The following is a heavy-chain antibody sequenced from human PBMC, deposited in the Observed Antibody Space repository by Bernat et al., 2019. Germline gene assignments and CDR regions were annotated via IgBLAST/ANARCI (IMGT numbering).Heavy chain of an antibody. CDR1: GFTFSSYW. CDR3: ARDVDTAMEYYFDY. CDR2: IKQDGSEK. V-gene: IGHV3-7*03. Sequence: EVQLVDSGGGLVQPGGSLRLSCAASGFTFSSYWMSWVRQAPGKGLEWVANIKQDGSEKYYVDSVKGRFTISRDNAKNSLYLQMNSLRAEDTAVYYCARDVDTAMEYYFDYWGQGTLVTVSS. D-gene: IGHD5-18*01. J-gene: IGHJ4*02.